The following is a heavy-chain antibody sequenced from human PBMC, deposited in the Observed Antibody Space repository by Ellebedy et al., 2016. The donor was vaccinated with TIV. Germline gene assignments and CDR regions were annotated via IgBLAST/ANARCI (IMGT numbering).Heavy chain of an antibody. Sequence: MPGGSLRLSCTVSGGSVSDYYWSWNRQPPGKGLEWLGYTFYSGSTNYNPSLKSRLTMSVDTSKNQFSLKLTSVTAADTAMYYCARFNSIIVFYGMDVWGPGTTVTVSS. V-gene: IGHV4-59*02. D-gene: IGHD3-22*01. CDR1: GGSVSDYY. CDR2: TFYSGST. J-gene: IGHJ6*02. CDR3: ARFNSIIVFYGMDV.